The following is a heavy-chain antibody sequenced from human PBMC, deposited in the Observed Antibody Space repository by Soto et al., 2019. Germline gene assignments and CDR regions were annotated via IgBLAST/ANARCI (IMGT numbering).Heavy chain of an antibody. J-gene: IGHJ6*02. CDR3: ARDGLYYYYGMDV. V-gene: IGHV3-11*05. CDR1: GFTFSDYY. Sequence: QVQLVESGGGLVKPGGSLRLSCAASGFTFSDYYMSWIRQAPGKGLEWVSYISSSSSYTNYADSVKGRFTISRDNAKNSLYLQMNSMRAEDTTVYYCARDGLYYYYGMDVWGQGTTVTVSS. CDR2: ISSSSSYT.